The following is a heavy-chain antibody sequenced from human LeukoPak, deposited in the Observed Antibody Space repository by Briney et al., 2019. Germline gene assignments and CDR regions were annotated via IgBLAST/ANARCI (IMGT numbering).Heavy chain of an antibody. V-gene: IGHV1-24*01. Sequence: ASVKVSCKVSGYTLIELSMHWVRQAPGKGLEWMGGFDPEDGETIYAQKFQGRVTLTEDTSTDTAYMELSSLRSEDTAVYYCATSPGDFWSGYHRFDYWGQGTLVTVSS. D-gene: IGHD3-3*01. J-gene: IGHJ4*02. CDR1: GYTLIELS. CDR3: ATSPGDFWSGYHRFDY. CDR2: FDPEDGET.